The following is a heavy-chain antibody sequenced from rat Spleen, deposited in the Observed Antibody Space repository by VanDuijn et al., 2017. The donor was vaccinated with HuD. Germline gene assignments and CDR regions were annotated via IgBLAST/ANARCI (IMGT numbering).Heavy chain of an antibody. D-gene: IGHD4-3*01. CDR1: GLTFSNYG. Sequence: EVQLVESGGGLVQPGRSLKLSCAASGLTFSNYGMHWIRQAPTKGLEWVASISPSGGSTYFRDSVRGRFTISRDNAKSTLCLQMDSLRSEDTATYYCTREGKFGHYYVMDAWGQGASVTVSS. CDR2: ISPSGGST. J-gene: IGHJ4*01. V-gene: IGHV5-19*01. CDR3: TREGKFGHYYVMDA.